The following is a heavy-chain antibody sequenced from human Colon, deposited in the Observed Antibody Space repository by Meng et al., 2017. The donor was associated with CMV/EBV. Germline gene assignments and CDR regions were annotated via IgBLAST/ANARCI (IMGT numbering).Heavy chain of an antibody. CDR3: VRDGVTPDY. V-gene: IGHV3-11*01. D-gene: IGHD3-3*01. Sequence: GGSLRLSCGASGFIFSDYSMSWIRQAPGKGLEWLSYMTNSGKTITYADSVKGRFTISRDNAKNSLYLDMNSLRVEDTAMYYCVRDGVTPDYWGQGTLVTSPQ. CDR2: MTNSGKTI. J-gene: IGHJ4*02. CDR1: GFIFSDYS.